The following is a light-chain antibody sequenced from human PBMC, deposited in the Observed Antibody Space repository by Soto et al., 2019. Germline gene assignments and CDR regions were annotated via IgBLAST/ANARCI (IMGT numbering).Light chain of an antibody. Sequence: EIVLTQSPGTLSLSPVEIATLSCRASQTVGSSSLAWYQQKPGQTPRPLIYGSSSRATGIPDRFSGSGSVTDFTLTISRPEPGDSAVYYCQQYGSSPLFSFGPGTKVYIK. V-gene: IGKV3-20*01. J-gene: IGKJ3*01. CDR3: QQYGSSPLFS. CDR2: GSS. CDR1: QTVGSSS.